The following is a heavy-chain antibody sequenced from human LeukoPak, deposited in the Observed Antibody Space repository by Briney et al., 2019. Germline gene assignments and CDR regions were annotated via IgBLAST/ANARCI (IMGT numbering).Heavy chain of an antibody. Sequence: GGSLRLSCAASGFTFTTYWMSWVRQAPGRGLEWVANIQQDVTEKYYVDSVKGRFTISRDNAKHSLYLQMNSLRVEDTAVYYCAKVAKYYYGSETYYFFEHGGEGTAVTASS. CDR1: GFTFTTYW. CDR3: AKVAKYYYGSETYYFFEH. CDR2: IQQDVTEK. V-gene: IGHV3-7*01. D-gene: IGHD3-10*01. J-gene: IGHJ6*04.